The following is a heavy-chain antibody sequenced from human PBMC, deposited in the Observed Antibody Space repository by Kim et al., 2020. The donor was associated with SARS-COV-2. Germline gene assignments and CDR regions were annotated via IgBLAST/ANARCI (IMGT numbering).Heavy chain of an antibody. Sequence: GGSLRLSCAASGFTFSSYEMNWVRQAPGKGLEWVSYISSSGSTIYYADSVKGRFTISRDNAKNSLYLQMNSLRAEDTAVYYCARDGSYGSGSYGGFDYWGQGTLVTVSS. CDR2: ISSSGSTI. CDR1: GFTFSSYE. CDR3: ARDGSYGSGSYGGFDY. V-gene: IGHV3-48*03. D-gene: IGHD3-10*01. J-gene: IGHJ4*02.